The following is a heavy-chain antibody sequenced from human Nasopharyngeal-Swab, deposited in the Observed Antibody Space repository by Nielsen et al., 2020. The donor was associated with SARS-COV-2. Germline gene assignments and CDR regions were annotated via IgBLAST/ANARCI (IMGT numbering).Heavy chain of an antibody. CDR1: GFTYSTYA. CDR3: AKGVGYGDTGCFDE. D-gene: IGHD4-17*01. J-gene: IGHJ4*02. Sequence: GGSLRLSCVASGFTYSTYAMSWVRQAPGKGLEWVSGISGSGGNTYYADSVKGRFTISRDNSMETLYLQMNSLRVEDTAVYYRAKGVGYGDTGCFDEWGQGTLVTVSS. CDR2: ISGSGGNT. V-gene: IGHV3-23*01.